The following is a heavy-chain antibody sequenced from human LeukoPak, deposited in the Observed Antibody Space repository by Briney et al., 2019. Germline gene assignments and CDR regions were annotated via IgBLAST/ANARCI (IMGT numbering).Heavy chain of an antibody. J-gene: IGHJ4*02. Sequence: ASVKVSCKASGYTFSTYGITWVRQAHGQGLEWLGWISPHNGNTNYAQKFQGRVTLTTDTSANTAYLELWSLRSDDTALYYCARDHLDIVPTIYSFWGQGTLVTVSS. CDR2: ISPHNGNT. V-gene: IGHV1-18*01. CDR1: GYTFSTYG. CDR3: ARDHLDIVPTIYSF. D-gene: IGHD5-12*01.